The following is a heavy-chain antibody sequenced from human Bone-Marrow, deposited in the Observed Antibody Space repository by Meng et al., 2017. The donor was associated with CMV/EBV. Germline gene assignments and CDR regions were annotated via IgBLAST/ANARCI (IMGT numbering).Heavy chain of an antibody. V-gene: IGHV3-30*02. CDR1: GFPFGSYG. CDR2: IRYDGSNK. CDR3: AKANPDTVLFQH. J-gene: IGHJ1*01. D-gene: IGHD1-14*01. Sequence: SFSPSGFPFGSYGMHWFRQAPGKGLEWVAFIRYDGSNKYYADSVKGRFTISRDNSKNTLYLQMNSLRAEDTAVYYCAKANPDTVLFQHWGQGTLVTVSS.